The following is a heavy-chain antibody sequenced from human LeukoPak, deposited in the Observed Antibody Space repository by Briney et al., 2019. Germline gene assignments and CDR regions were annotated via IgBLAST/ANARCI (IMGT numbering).Heavy chain of an antibody. D-gene: IGHD3-3*01. CDR3: ARTLYSRGFYTVDY. J-gene: IGHJ4*02. V-gene: IGHV4-59*08. CDR2: IYYSGST. Sequence: SETLSLTCIVSGGSISNSYWSWIRQPPGKGLQWTGYIYYSGSTNYNPSLKSRVTISGDTSKNRFSLKLSSVTAADTAVYYCARTLYSRGFYTVDYWGQGTLVTVSS. CDR1: GGSISNSY.